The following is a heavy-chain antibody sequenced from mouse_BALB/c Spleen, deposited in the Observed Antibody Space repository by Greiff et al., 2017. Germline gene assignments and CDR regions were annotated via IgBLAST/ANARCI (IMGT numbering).Heavy chain of an antibody. CDR3: ARHPPSITTATSYFDY. CDR1: GFTFSSYG. Sequence: EVHLVESGGDLVKPGGSLKLSCAASGFTFSSYGMSWVRQTPDKRLEWVATISSGGSYTYYPDSVKGRFTISRDNAKNTLYLQMSSLKSEDTAMYYCARHPPSITTATSYFDYWGQGTTLTVSS. J-gene: IGHJ2*01. D-gene: IGHD1-2*01. V-gene: IGHV5-6*01. CDR2: ISSGGSYT.